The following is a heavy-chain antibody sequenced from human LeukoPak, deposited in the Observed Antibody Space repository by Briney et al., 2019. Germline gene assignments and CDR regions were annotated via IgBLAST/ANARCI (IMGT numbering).Heavy chain of an antibody. CDR3: AGRRPWFDP. CDR2: VYHSGTT. CDR1: GGSITTTDW. Sequence: SGTLSLTCAVSGGSITTTDWWSWVRQPPGKGLEWIGDVYHSGTTNYNPSLKSRVTISVDKSKNQFSLIASSVTAADTAVYYCAGRRPWFDPWGQGALVTVSS. D-gene: IGHD1-1*01. J-gene: IGHJ5*02. V-gene: IGHV4-4*02.